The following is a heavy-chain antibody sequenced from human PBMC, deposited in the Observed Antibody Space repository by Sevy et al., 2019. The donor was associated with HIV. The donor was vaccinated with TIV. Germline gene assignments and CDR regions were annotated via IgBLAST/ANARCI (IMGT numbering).Heavy chain of an antibody. CDR1: GGSISSGGYY. D-gene: IGHD5-18*01. Sequence: SETLSLTCTVSGGSISSGGYYWSWICQHPGKGLEWIGYIYYSGSTYYNPSLKSRVTISVDTSKNQFSLKLSSVTAADTAVYYCARETVDTAMVTSAFDIWGQGTMVTVSS. J-gene: IGHJ3*02. V-gene: IGHV4-31*03. CDR3: ARETVDTAMVTSAFDI. CDR2: IYYSGST.